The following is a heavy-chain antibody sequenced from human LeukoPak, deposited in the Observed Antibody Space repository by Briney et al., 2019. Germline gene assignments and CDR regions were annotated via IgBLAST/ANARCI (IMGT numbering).Heavy chain of an antibody. CDR1: GGSINSYY. V-gene: IGHV4-59*01. Sequence: SETLSLTCTVSGGSINSYYWSWIRQPPGKGLEWIGYISYSGSTNYNPSLKSRVTISVDTSKNQFSLKLSSVTAADTAVYYCARALGDLQVNDYWGQGTLVTVSS. CDR2: ISYSGST. D-gene: IGHD2-21*02. CDR3: ARALGDLQVNDY. J-gene: IGHJ4*02.